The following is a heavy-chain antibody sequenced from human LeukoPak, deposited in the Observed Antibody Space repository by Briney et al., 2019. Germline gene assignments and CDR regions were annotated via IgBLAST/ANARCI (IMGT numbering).Heavy chain of an antibody. Sequence: KPSETLSLTCTVSGGSISSYYWSWIRQPPGKGLEWIGYIYYSGSTNYNPSLKSRVTISVDTSKNQFYLKVNSVTAADTAVYYCARYTAGSFYYGMDVWGQGTTVTVSS. V-gene: IGHV4-59*01. D-gene: IGHD6-13*01. CDR2: IYYSGST. J-gene: IGHJ6*02. CDR3: ARYTAGSFYYGMDV. CDR1: GGSISSYY.